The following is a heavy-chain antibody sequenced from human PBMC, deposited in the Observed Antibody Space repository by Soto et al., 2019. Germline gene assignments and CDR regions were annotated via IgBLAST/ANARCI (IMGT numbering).Heavy chain of an antibody. J-gene: IGHJ4*02. CDR2: ISGGSSYT. D-gene: IGHD2-15*01. V-gene: IGHV3-11*06. CDR1: GFTFSDYY. CDR3: ARLEDSKDTD. Sequence: PGGSLRLSCAASGFTFSDYYMSCIRQAPGRGLEWISYISGGSSYTNYADSVQGRFTISRDNAKNSLYLQMNSLRAEDTAVYYGARLEDSKDTDWGQGTLVTVSS.